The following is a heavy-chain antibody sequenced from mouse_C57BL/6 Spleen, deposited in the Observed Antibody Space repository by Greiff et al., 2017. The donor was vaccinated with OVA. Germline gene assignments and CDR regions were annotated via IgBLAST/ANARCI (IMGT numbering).Heavy chain of an antibody. CDR1: GYTFTDYY. CDR3: AIGDCGYGGFAY. CDR2: INPNNGGT. V-gene: IGHV1-26*01. D-gene: IGHD2-2*01. J-gene: IGHJ3*01. Sequence: VQLQQSGPELVKPGASVKISCKASGYTFTDYYMNWVKQSPGKSLEWIGDINPNNGGTSYNQKFKGKATLTVDKSSSTAYIRLHSLTSEDSAVYCCAIGDCGYGGFAYWGQETLVTV.